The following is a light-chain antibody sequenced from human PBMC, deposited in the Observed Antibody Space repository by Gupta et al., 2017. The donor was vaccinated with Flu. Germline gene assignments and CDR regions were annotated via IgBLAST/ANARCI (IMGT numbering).Light chain of an antibody. Sequence: VTISCSGSTSNIGNNYVSWYQQLPGTAPKRLIYEIRKRPSGIPDRFSGSKSGTSATLDITGLQTADEADDFCEAWDNDLSVVLFGGGTKVTVL. CDR2: EIR. J-gene: IGLJ3*02. CDR3: EAWDNDLSVVL. CDR1: TSNIGNNY. V-gene: IGLV1-51*02.